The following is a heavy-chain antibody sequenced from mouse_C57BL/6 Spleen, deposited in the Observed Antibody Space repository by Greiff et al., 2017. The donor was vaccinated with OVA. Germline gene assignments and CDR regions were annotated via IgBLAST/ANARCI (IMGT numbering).Heavy chain of an antibody. D-gene: IGHD1-2*01. Sequence: VQLQQSGAELMKPGASVKLSCKATGYTFTGYWIEWVKQRPGHGLEWIGEILPGSGSTNYTEKFKGKATFTADTSSNTAYMQLSSLTTEDSAIYYCVITTVPFDYWGQGTTLTVSS. CDR2: ILPGSGST. J-gene: IGHJ2*01. V-gene: IGHV1-9*01. CDR3: VITTVPFDY. CDR1: GYTFTGYW.